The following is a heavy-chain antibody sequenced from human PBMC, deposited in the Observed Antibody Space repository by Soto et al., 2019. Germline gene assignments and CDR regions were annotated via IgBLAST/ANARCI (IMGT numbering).Heavy chain of an antibody. CDR1: GGSINSGDYY. D-gene: IGHD3-22*01. Sequence: QVQLQESGPGLVKPSQTLSLTCTVSGGSINSGDYYWSWIRQPPGRGLEWIGYIYYSGGTYYNPSLKSRLTISVDTSKNQFSLKLSSVTAADTAVYYCARLDYYHRQFDYWGQGTLVTVSS. CDR3: ARLDYYHRQFDY. J-gene: IGHJ4*02. CDR2: IYYSGGT. V-gene: IGHV4-30-4*01.